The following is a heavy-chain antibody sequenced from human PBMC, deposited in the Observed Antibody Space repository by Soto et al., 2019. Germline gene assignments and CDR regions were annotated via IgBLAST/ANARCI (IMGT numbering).Heavy chain of an antibody. J-gene: IGHJ5*02. Sequence: GGSLRLSCGASGFTFIRYAMSWGRQAPGKGLEWVSAISGSGGSTYYADSVKGRFTISRDNSKNTLYLQMNSLRAEDTAVYYCAKDAVYYYDSSGSRFDPWGQGTLVTV. CDR2: ISGSGGST. CDR3: AKDAVYYYDSSGSRFDP. CDR1: GFTFIRYA. D-gene: IGHD3-22*01. V-gene: IGHV3-23*01.